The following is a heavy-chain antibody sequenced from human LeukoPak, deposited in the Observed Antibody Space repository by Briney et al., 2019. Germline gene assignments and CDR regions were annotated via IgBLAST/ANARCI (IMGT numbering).Heavy chain of an antibody. D-gene: IGHD3-3*01. CDR1: GGSISSYY. CDR2: IYYSGST. V-gene: IGHV4-59*01. CDR3: ARVAGGSGYYRNYYYYYYYMDV. Sequence: SETLSLTCTVSGGSISSYYWSWIRQPPGKGLEWIGYIYYSGSTNYNPSLKSRVTISVDTSKNQFSLKLSSVTAADTAVYYCARVAGGSGYYRNYYYYYYYMDVWGKGTTVIVSS. J-gene: IGHJ6*03.